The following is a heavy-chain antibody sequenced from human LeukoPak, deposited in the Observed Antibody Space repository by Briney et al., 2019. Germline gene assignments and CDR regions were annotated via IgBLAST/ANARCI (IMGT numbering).Heavy chain of an antibody. V-gene: IGHV3-49*04. J-gene: IGHJ4*02. Sequence: GGSLRLSCAASGFTFSSYEMNWVRQAPGKGLEWVGFIASETYGGTAEYAASVKGRFTISRDDSKSIAYLQMNSLKTEDTAVYYCTRDQTPYYWGQGTLVTVSS. CDR2: IASETYGGTA. CDR3: TRDQTPYY. CDR1: GFTFSSYE.